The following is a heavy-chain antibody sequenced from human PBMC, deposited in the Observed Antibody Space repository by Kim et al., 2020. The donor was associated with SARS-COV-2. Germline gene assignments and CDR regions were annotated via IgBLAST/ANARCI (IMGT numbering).Heavy chain of an antibody. CDR2: ISYSGNS. V-gene: IGHV4-31*03. CDR3: ARGQPLDY. J-gene: IGHJ4*02. Sequence: SETLSFTCSVSGGSIRSGGKFWTWIRQHPAKGLEWIGYISYSGNSHYSPSHRSRVSISLQTSENQFSLGLTSVTAADTAVYYCARGQPLDYWGQGILVTVSS. CDR1: GGSIRSGGKF. D-gene: IGHD2-2*01.